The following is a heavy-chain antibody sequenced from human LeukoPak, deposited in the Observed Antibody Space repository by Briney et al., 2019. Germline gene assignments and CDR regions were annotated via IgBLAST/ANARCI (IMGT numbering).Heavy chain of an antibody. D-gene: IGHD3-22*01. CDR1: GFTFSSYG. V-gene: IGHV3-30*03. CDR3: ARGLVVVIHQDWFDP. J-gene: IGHJ5*02. Sequence: GGSLRLSCAASGFTFSSYGIHWVRQAPGKGLEWVVVISSDGGTTYYADSAKGRFTISRDNSNNIVYLQMNSLRVEDTAVYYCARGLVVVIHQDWFDPWGQGTMVTVSS. CDR2: ISSDGGTT.